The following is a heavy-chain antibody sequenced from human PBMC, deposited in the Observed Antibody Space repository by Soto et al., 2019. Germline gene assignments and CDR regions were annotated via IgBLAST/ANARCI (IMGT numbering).Heavy chain of an antibody. CDR1: GFTFNTYG. CDR3: ARDGFNYGFGRDGFDC. CDR2: ISYDGGEK. D-gene: IGHD5-18*01. V-gene: IGHV3-30-3*01. J-gene: IGHJ3*01. Sequence: QVQLVESGGGVVQPGRSLRLSCAASGFTFNTYGMHWVRQAPGKGLEWVAVISYDGGEKYHADSVKGRFTISRDNPKNTLYLQMNSLRPEDTAVYFCARDGFNYGFGRDGFDCWGQGTMVTVSS.